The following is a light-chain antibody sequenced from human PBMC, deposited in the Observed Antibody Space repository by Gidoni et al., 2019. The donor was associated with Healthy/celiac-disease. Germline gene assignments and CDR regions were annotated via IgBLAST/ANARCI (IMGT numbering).Light chain of an antibody. CDR3: QQSYSTRRT. Sequence: DIQMTQSPSSLSASVGDRVTITCRASQSISSYLNWYQQKPGKAPKLQIYAASSLQSGVPSRFSGSGSGTDFTLTISSLQPEDFATYYCQQSYSTRRTFGQGTKVEIK. CDR1: QSISSY. J-gene: IGKJ1*01. CDR2: AAS. V-gene: IGKV1-39*01.